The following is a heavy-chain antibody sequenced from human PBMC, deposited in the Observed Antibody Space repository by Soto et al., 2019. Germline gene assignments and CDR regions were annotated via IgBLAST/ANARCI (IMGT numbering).Heavy chain of an antibody. Sequence: PSETLSLTCTVSGGSISSGGYYWSWIRQHPGKGLEWIGYIYHSGTTYYNPSLKSRATISVDTSKNQFSLKLTSVTASDTAMYYCARRVAAGKAGIPRYFDLWGRGTLVTVSS. V-gene: IGHV4-31*03. D-gene: IGHD6-13*01. CDR1: GGSISSGGYY. J-gene: IGHJ2*01. CDR2: IYHSGTT. CDR3: ARRVAAGKAGIPRYFDL.